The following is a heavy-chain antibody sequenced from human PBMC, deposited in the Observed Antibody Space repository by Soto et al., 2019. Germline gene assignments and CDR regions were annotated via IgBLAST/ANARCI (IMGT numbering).Heavy chain of an antibody. Sequence: SETLSLTCAVYGGSFSGYYWSWIRQPPGKGLEWIGEINHSGSTNYNPSLKSRVTISVDTSKNQFSLKLSSVTAADTAVYYCARVVRLRYFDWLSPYFDYWGQGTLVTVSS. CDR1: GGSFSGYY. CDR3: ARVVRLRYFDWLSPYFDY. D-gene: IGHD3-9*01. J-gene: IGHJ4*02. CDR2: INHSGST. V-gene: IGHV4-34*01.